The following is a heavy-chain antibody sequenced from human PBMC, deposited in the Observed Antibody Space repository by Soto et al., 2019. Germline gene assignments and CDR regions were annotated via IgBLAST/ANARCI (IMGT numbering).Heavy chain of an antibody. CDR2: IGGSGGST. D-gene: IGHD3-22*01. CDR3: AKERDSSGYYSIAFDI. Sequence: EVQLLESVGGSVQPGGSLRLSCAASGFTFSTYAMSWVRQAPGKGLEWVSAIGGSGGSTHSADSVKGRFTISRDNSKNTLSLQMNCLRAEDTAVYYCAKERDSSGYYSIAFDIWGQGTMVTVSS. V-gene: IGHV3-23*01. CDR1: GFTFSTYA. J-gene: IGHJ3*02.